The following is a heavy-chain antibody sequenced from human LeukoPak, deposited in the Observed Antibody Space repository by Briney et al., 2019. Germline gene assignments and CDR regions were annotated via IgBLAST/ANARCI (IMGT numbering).Heavy chain of an antibody. D-gene: IGHD6-13*01. V-gene: IGHV3-7*03. CDR2: IKQDGSEK. CDR1: GFIFTNYF. CDR3: ARDSSSWYNHFDY. Sequence: PGGSLRLSCAASGFIFTNYFMSWVRQAPGKGLEWVANIKQDGSEKYYVDSVKGRFTISRDNAKNSLYLQMNSLRAEDTAVYYCARDSSSWYNHFDYWGQGTLVTVSS. J-gene: IGHJ4*02.